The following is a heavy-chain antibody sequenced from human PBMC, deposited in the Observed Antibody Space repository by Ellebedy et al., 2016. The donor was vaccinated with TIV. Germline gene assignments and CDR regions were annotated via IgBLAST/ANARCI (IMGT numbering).Heavy chain of an antibody. Sequence: MPSETLSLTCTVSGDSISRGFYWSWTRQHPGQGLEWLGYIHHRGDSYYKPSLQSRLTISADTSKNQFSLRLTSVTAADTAVYHCARAGRNNFGELFLDHWGQGSMVTVSS. CDR2: IHHRGDS. CDR1: GDSISRGFY. V-gene: IGHV4-31*03. D-gene: IGHD3-10*01. CDR3: ARAGRNNFGELFLDH. J-gene: IGHJ4*02.